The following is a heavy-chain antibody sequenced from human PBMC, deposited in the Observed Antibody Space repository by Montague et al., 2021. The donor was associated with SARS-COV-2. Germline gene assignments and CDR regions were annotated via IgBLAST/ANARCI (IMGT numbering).Heavy chain of an antibody. D-gene: IGHD2-15*01. CDR3: VRGGSCSGGRCNGGARD. CDR2: IRNSRSNI. J-gene: IGHJ4*02. CDR1: GFTFSSYT. V-gene: IGHV3-21*01. Sequence: SLRLSCAASGFTFSSYTMHWVRQSPGMGLEWVAVIRNSRSNIYYADSVKGRFTISRDNAKNSLYLQMNSLRVEDTAVYYCVRGGSCSGGRCNGGARDWGQGTLVTVSS.